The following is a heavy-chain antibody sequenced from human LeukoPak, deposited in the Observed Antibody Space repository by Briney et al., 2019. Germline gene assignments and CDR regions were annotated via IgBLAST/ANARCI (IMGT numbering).Heavy chain of an antibody. V-gene: IGHV5-51*01. D-gene: IGHD4-17*01. CDR2: MYPGDSET. Sequence: PGESLKISCQGSGYSFTNYWIGWVRQMPGKGLEWMGIMYPGDSETRYSPSFQDQVTISADKSISTAYLQWSSLKASDTAMYYCATALYTGFYGDAFDIWGQGTMVTVSS. CDR3: ATALYTGFYGDAFDI. CDR1: GYSFTNYW. J-gene: IGHJ3*02.